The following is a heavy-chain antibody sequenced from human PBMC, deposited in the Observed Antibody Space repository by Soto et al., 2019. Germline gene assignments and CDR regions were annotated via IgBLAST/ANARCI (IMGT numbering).Heavy chain of an antibody. V-gene: IGHV4-4*07. Sequence: PSETLPLTCTVSGASISGFYWSWIRKSAGKGLEWIGRIYATGTTDYNPSLKSRVMMSVDTSKKQFSLKLRSVTAADTAVYYCVRDGTKTLRDWFDPSGQGISVPVSS. CDR1: GASISGFY. CDR2: IYATGTT. CDR3: VRDGTKTLRDWFDP. D-gene: IGHD1-1*01. J-gene: IGHJ5*02.